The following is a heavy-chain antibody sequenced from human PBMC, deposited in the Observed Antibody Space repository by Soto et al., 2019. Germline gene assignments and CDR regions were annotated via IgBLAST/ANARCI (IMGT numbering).Heavy chain of an antibody. CDR1: GGSISSYY. Sequence: SETLSLTCTVSGGSISSYYWSWIRQPPGKGLEWIGYIYYSGSTNYNPSLKSRVTISVDTSKNQFSLKLSSVTAADTAVYHCARAPIPYTVTTRYAYFDYWGQGTLVTVSS. CDR2: IYYSGST. J-gene: IGHJ4*02. V-gene: IGHV4-59*01. CDR3: ARAPIPYTVTTRYAYFDY. D-gene: IGHD4-17*01.